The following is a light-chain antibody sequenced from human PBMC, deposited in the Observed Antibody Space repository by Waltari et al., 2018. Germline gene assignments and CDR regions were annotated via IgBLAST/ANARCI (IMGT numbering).Light chain of an antibody. Sequence: DIQMTQAPSPLYAALGDRVTMTCRTSQSITGHLNWFQQQPGKAPKLLIHSASALQSGVPSRFSGRGSGTHFTLTISSLQPEDFATYFCQQSYITPYTFGQGTKLEIK. J-gene: IGKJ2*01. CDR3: QQSYITPYT. CDR2: SAS. V-gene: IGKV1-39*01. CDR1: QSITGH.